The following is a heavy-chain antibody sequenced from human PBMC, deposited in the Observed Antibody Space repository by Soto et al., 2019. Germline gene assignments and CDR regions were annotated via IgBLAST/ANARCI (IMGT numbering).Heavy chain of an antibody. J-gene: IGHJ4*02. Sequence: PSETLSLTCAVYGGSFSGYYWSWIRQPPGKGLEWIGEINHSGSTNYNPSLKSRVTIPVDTSKNQFSLKLSSVTAADTAVYYCARRPRRVVVAAFSKSYFDYWGQGTLVTVSS. V-gene: IGHV4-34*01. CDR2: INHSGST. D-gene: IGHD2-15*01. CDR1: GGSFSGYY. CDR3: ARRPRRVVVAAFSKSYFDY.